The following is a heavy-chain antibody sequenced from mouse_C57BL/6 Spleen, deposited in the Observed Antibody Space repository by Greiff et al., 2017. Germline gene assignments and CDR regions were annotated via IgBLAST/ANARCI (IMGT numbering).Heavy chain of an antibody. D-gene: IGHD2-1*01. J-gene: IGHJ4*01. CDR3: ARGYGNYVPYARDY. CDR1: GFTFSDYG. V-gene: IGHV5-17*01. Sequence: EVKLVESGGGLVKPGGSLKLSCAASGFTFSDYGMHWVRQAPEKGLEWVAYISSGSSTIYYADTVKGRFTISRDNAKNTLFLQMTSLRSEDTAMYYCARGYGNYVPYARDYWGQGTSVTVSS. CDR2: ISSGSSTI.